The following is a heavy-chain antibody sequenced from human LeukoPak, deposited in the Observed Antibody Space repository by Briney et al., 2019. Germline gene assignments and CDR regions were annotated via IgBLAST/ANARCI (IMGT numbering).Heavy chain of an antibody. CDR3: ATPNDAFNI. Sequence: PSGTLSLTCAVSGGSISNENWRSWVRQPPGKGLEWIGEIHYRGGTNYNPSLRSRVTISVDTSKNQFSLKMTSVTAADTAVYYCATPNDAFNIWGQGTMVTVSS. J-gene: IGHJ3*02. CDR1: GGSISNENW. CDR2: IHYRGGT. V-gene: IGHV4-4*02.